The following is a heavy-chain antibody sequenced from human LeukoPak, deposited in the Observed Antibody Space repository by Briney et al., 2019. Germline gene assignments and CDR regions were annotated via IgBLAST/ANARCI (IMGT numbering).Heavy chain of an antibody. J-gene: IGHJ6*03. CDR3: ATSRGYSYGYLYYYMDV. D-gene: IGHD5-18*01. CDR2: IKQDGSEK. Sequence: GGSLRLSCAASGFTFSSYWMSWVRQAPGKGLEWVANIKQDGSEKYYVDSVKGRFTISRDNAKNSLYLQMNSLRAEDTAVYYCATSRGYSYGYLYYYMDVWGKGTTVTVSS. V-gene: IGHV3-7*01. CDR1: GFTFSSYW.